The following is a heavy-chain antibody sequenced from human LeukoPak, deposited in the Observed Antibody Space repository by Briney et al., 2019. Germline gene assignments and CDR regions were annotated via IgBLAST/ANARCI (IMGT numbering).Heavy chain of an antibody. CDR3: AYSSSWYLYYFDY. J-gene: IGHJ4*02. V-gene: IGHV1-3*01. CDR2: INAGNGNT. D-gene: IGHD6-13*01. CDR1: GYTFTNYA. Sequence: ASVKVSCKASGYTFTNYAMHWVRQAPGQRLEWMGWINAGNGNTKYSQKFQGRVTITRDTSASTAYMELSSLRSEDTAVYYCAYSSSWYLYYFDYWGQGTLVTVSS.